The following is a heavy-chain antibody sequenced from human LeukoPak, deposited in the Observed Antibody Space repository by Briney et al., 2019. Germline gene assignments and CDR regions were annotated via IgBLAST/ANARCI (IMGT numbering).Heavy chain of an antibody. J-gene: IGHJ5*02. Sequence: PGGSLRLSCAASGFTFSSYEMNWVRQAPGKGLEWVSYISSSGSTIYYADSVKGRFTISRDNAKNSLYLQMNSLRAEDTSVNYCPRSYCNNACFDPCGQGPLVTVSS. CDR2: ISSSGSTI. V-gene: IGHV3-48*03. CDR3: PRSYCNNACFDP. CDR1: GFTFSSYE. D-gene: IGHD2/OR15-2a*01.